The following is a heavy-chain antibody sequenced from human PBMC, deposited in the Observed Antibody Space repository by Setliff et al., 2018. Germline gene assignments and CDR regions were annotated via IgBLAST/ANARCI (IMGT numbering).Heavy chain of an antibody. CDR1: GFTFSSYS. D-gene: IGHD6-13*01. CDR3: ARGDSSSWYPVT. Sequence: GGSLRLSCAAPGFTFSSYSINWVRQAPGKGLEWVSYISNDAYTIHYADSMKGRLTISRDNSKNSVFLQMNSLRAEDTAVYYCARGDSSSWYPVTWGQGTLVTVSS. V-gene: IGHV3-48*04. CDR2: ISNDAYTI. J-gene: IGHJ5*02.